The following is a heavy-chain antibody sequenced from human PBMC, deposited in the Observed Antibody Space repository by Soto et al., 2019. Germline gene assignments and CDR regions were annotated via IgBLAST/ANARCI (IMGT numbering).Heavy chain of an antibody. D-gene: IGHD3-10*01. V-gene: IGHV5-51*01. CDR2: IYPGDSDT. Sequence: GESLKISCKGSGYSFTNYWIGWVRQMPGKGLEWMGIIYPGDSDTRYSPSFQGQVTISADKSITTAYLQWSNLKASDTAMYYCAGGGVRGVITRTRDYYGMDVWGQGTTVTVYS. J-gene: IGHJ6*02. CDR3: AGGGVRGVITRTRDYYGMDV. CDR1: GYSFTNYW.